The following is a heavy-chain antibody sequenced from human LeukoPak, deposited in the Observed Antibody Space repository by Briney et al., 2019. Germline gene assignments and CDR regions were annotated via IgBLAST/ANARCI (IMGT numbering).Heavy chain of an antibody. V-gene: IGHV4-4*07. CDR1: RGSISSYY. J-gene: IGHJ4*02. Sequence: SETLSPTRTVSRGSISSYYWSWIRQPAGKGLERIWRIYTSGSTTYNPSLKSRVTMSVDTSKNQFSLKLSSVTAADTAVYYCASGTGSYYHTFDYWGQGTLVTVSS. D-gene: IGHD3-10*01. CDR3: ASGTGSYYHTFDY. CDR2: IYTSGST.